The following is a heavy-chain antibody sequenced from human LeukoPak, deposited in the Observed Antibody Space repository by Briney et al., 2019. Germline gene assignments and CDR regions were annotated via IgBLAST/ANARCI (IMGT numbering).Heavy chain of an antibody. D-gene: IGHD2-15*01. Sequence: GRSLRLSCAASGFTFSSYAMHWVRQAPGKGLEWVAVISYDGSNKYYADSVKGRFTISRDNSKNTLYLQMNSLRAEDTAVYYCARAGIGYCSGGSCYRFDYWGQGTLVTVSS. CDR3: ARAGIGYCSGGSCYRFDY. V-gene: IGHV3-30-3*01. J-gene: IGHJ4*02. CDR2: ISYDGSNK. CDR1: GFTFSSYA.